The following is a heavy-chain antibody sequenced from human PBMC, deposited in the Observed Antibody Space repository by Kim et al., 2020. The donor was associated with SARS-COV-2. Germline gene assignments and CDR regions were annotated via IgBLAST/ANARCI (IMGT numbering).Heavy chain of an antibody. D-gene: IGHD6-19*01. V-gene: IGHV3-23*01. CDR1: GFTFATYP. CDR3: AKGSGPVAGRMV. J-gene: IGHJ4*02. CDR2: LSGSGAST. Sequence: GGSLRLSCAASGFTFATYPMIWVRQAPGKGLEWVSGLSGSGASTFYADSVKGRFIISRDNSKNTLFLEMNSLRGDDTAVYYCAKGSGPVAGRMVWGQGTLVTVSS.